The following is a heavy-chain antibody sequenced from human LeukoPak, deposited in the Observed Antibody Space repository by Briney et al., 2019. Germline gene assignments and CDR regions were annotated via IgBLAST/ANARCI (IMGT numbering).Heavy chain of an antibody. J-gene: IGHJ4*02. CDR3: AREGGDVDTAMVFDY. D-gene: IGHD5-18*01. CDR1: GGTFSSYA. Sequence: ASVKVSCKASGGTFSSYAISWVRQAPGQGLEWMGWISAYNGNTNYAQKLQGRVTMTTDTSTSTAYMELRSLRSDDTAVYYCAREGGDVDTAMVFDYWGQGTLVTVSS. V-gene: IGHV1-18*01. CDR2: ISAYNGNT.